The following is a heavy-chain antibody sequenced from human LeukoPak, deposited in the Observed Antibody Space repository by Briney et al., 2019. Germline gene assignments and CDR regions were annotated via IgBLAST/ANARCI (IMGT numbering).Heavy chain of an antibody. J-gene: IGHJ6*02. V-gene: IGHV3-74*01. CDR1: GFTFSSNW. CDR2: INTDGTNT. CDR3: ARDVEGYGSGSYYYYGMDV. Sequence: GGSLRLSCAASGFTFSSNWMNWVRQAPGKGLVWVSRINTDGTNTVYADSVEGRFTISRDNSKNTLYLQMNSLRAEDTAVYYCARDVEGYGSGSYYYYGMDVWGQGTTVTVSS. D-gene: IGHD3-10*01.